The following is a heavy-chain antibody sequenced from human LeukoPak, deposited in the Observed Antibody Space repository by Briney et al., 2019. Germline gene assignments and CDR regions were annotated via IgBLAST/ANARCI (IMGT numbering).Heavy chain of an antibody. Sequence: GGSLRLSCAASGFTFSSYAMSWVRQAPGKGLEWVSAISGSGGSTYYADSVKGRFTIFRDNSKNTLYLQMNSLRAEDTAVYYCANSYCSGGSCYLFDYWGQGTLVTVSS. CDR3: ANSYCSGGSCYLFDY. CDR2: ISGSGGST. CDR1: GFTFSSYA. J-gene: IGHJ4*02. D-gene: IGHD2-15*01. V-gene: IGHV3-23*01.